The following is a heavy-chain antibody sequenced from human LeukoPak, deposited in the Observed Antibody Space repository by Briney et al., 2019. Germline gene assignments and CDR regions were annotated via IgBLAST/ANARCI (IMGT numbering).Heavy chain of an antibody. CDR1: GFTFSSYS. Sequence: PGGSLRLSCAASGFTFSSYSMNWVRQAPGKGLEWVSYISSSGSSIYYADSVKGRFTISRDNSKNTLYLQMNSLRAEDTAVYYCAKDRTTYYYDSSGDYWGQGTLVTVSS. CDR2: ISSSGSSI. D-gene: IGHD3-22*01. CDR3: AKDRTTYYYDSSGDY. J-gene: IGHJ4*02. V-gene: IGHV3-48*01.